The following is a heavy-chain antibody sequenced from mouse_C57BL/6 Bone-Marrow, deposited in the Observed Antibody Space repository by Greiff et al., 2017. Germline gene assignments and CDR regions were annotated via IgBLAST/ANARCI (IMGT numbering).Heavy chain of an antibody. Sequence: DVLLVESGGGLVKPGGSLKLSCAASGFTFSSSTMSWVRQTPEQRLEWVATISGGGGNTYYPDSVKGRFTISRDNAKNTLYLQMSSLRSEDTAMYYCARRRGYLFDYWGQGTTLTVSS. D-gene: IGHD2-2*01. J-gene: IGHJ2*01. CDR1: GFTFSSST. V-gene: IGHV5-9*01. CDR3: ARRRGYLFDY. CDR2: ISGGGGNT.